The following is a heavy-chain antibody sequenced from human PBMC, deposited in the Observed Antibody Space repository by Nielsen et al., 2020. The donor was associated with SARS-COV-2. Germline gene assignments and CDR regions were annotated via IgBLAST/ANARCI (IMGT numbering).Heavy chain of an antibody. CDR3: ASSYYYDSSVHDY. D-gene: IGHD3-22*01. J-gene: IGHJ4*02. CDR2: IYSGGSST. CDR1: GFTFSSYA. Sequence: GESLKISCAASGFTFSSYAMSWVRQAPGKGLEWVSVIYSGGSSTYYADSVKGRFTISRDNSKNTLYLQMNSLRAEDTAVYYCASSYYYDSSVHDYWGQGTLVTVSS. V-gene: IGHV3-23*03.